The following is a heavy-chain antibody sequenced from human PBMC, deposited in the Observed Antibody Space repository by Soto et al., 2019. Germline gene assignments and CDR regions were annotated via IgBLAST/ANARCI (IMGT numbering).Heavy chain of an antibody. J-gene: IGHJ6*02. D-gene: IGHD3-3*01. CDR3: ARYNDFWSGSHGYYGMDV. Sequence: SETLSLTCTVSGGSISSGGYYWSWIRQHPGKGLEWIGYIYYSGSTYYSPSLKSRVTISVDTSKNQFSLKLSSVTAADTAVYYCARYNDFWSGSHGYYGMDVWGQGTTVT. V-gene: IGHV4-31*03. CDR1: GGSISSGGYY. CDR2: IYYSGST.